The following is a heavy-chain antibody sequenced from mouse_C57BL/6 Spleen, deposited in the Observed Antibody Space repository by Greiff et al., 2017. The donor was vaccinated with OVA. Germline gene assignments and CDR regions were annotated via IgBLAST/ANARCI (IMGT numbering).Heavy chain of an antibody. Sequence: EVQLQQSGPELVKPGASVKISCKASGYTFTDYYMNWVKQSHGKSLEWIGDINPNNGGTSYNQKFKGKATLTVDKSSSTAYMELRSLTSEDSAVYYCARWDYYGSSVDYWGQGTTLTVSS. J-gene: IGHJ2*01. V-gene: IGHV1-26*01. D-gene: IGHD1-1*01. CDR3: ARWDYYGSSVDY. CDR2: INPNNGGT. CDR1: GYTFTDYY.